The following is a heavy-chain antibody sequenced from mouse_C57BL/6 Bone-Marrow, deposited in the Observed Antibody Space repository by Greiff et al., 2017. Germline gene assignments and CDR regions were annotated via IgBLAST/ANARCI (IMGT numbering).Heavy chain of an antibody. CDR2: IWRGGST. CDR1: GFSLTSYG. CDR3: AKNPEGWLLLYAMDY. Sequence: QVQLKESGPGLVQPSQSLSITCTVSGFSLTSYGVHWVRQSPGKGLEWLGVIWRGGSTDYNAAFMSRLSITKDNSKSQVFFKMNSLQADDTAIYYCAKNPEGWLLLYAMDYWGQGTSVTVSS. V-gene: IGHV2-5*01. J-gene: IGHJ4*01. D-gene: IGHD2-3*01.